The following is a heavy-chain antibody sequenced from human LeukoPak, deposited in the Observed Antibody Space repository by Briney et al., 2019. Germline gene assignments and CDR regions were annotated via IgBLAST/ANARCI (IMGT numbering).Heavy chain of an antibody. D-gene: IGHD3-22*01. Sequence: PSETLSLTCTVSGGSISSYYWSWIRQPPGKGLEWIGYIYYSGSTNYNPSLKSRVTISADTSKDQFSLKLSSVTAADTAVYYCAGSTYYYDSSGSPDAFDIWGQGTMVTVSS. CDR2: IYYSGST. V-gene: IGHV4-59*01. J-gene: IGHJ3*02. CDR1: GGSISSYY. CDR3: AGSTYYYDSSGSPDAFDI.